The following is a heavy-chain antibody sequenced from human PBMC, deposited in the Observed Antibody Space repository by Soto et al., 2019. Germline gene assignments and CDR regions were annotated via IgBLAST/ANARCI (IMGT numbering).Heavy chain of an antibody. CDR2: ISYDGSNK. J-gene: IGHJ6*02. V-gene: IGHV3-30*18. CDR1: GFTFSSYG. CDR3: AKNHRYYGMDV. Sequence: PGGSLRLSYAASGFTFSSYGMHWVRQAPGKGLEWVAVISYDGSNKYYADSVKGRFTISRDNSKNTLYLQMNSLRAEDTAVYYCAKNHRYYGMDVWGQGTTVTVSS.